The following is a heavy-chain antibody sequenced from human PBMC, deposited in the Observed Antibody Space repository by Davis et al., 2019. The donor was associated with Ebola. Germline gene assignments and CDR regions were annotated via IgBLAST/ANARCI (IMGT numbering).Heavy chain of an antibody. CDR3: TTGVPVVVTAMSGFDY. V-gene: IGHV3-73*01. J-gene: IGHJ4*02. D-gene: IGHD2-21*02. Sequence: GESLKISCAASGFTFSGSAMHWVRQASGKGLEWVGRIRSKANSYATAYAASVKGRFTISRDDSKNTLYLQMNSLKTEDTAVYYCTTGVPVVVTAMSGFDYWGQGTLVTVSS. CDR2: IRSKANSYAT. CDR1: GFTFSGSA.